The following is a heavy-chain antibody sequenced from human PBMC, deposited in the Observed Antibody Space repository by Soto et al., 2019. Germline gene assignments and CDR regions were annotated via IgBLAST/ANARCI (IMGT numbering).Heavy chain of an antibody. J-gene: IGHJ6*02. CDR3: ARNGTLTGYSYGMDV. V-gene: IGHV1-69*01. CDR1: GGTFSDFT. Sequence: QVQLVQSGAELRKPGSSVKVSCKASGGTFSDFTINWVRQAPGQRLEWMGGIIPIFDTVNYAEKIQGRVKITADESTSTSFMEVSSLRSEDTAVYYCARNGTLTGYSYGMDVWGQGTMVTVSS. D-gene: IGHD1-1*01. CDR2: IIPIFDTV.